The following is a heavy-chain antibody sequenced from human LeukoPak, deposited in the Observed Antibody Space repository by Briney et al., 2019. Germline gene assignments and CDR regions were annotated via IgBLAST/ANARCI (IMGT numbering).Heavy chain of an antibody. CDR3: AKDRSTYSYGYADFDY. CDR1: GFTFSTFT. J-gene: IGHJ4*02. CDR2: ITSGNSYI. Sequence: PGGSLRLSCAASGFTFSTFTMNWVRQAPGKGLEWVSSITSGNSYIDYADSVKGRFTISRDNSRNTLYLQMNSLRAEDTAVYYCAKDRSTYSYGYADFDYWGQGTLVTVYS. D-gene: IGHD5-18*01. V-gene: IGHV3-21*01.